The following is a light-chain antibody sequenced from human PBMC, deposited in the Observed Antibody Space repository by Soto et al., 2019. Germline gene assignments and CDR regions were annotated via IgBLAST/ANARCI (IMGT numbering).Light chain of an antibody. V-gene: IGKV1-39*01. Sequence: DIQMTQSPSSLSASIGDRFTITCRASQSISNYLDWYQIKPGKAPKLLIYAASTLQSGVPSRFSGSGSGTDFTLTISSLQAEDFATSYCHQNYNVPPWTFGQGTKLEIK. CDR3: HQNYNVPPWT. CDR2: AAS. J-gene: IGKJ1*01. CDR1: QSISNY.